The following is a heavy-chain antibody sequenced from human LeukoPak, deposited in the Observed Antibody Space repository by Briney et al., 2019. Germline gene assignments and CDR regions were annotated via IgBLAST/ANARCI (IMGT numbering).Heavy chain of an antibody. V-gene: IGHV3-23*01. Sequence: GGSLRLSCAASGFTFSSYAMSWVRQAPGKGLEWVSAISGIGGATYYADSVKRRFTISRDNSKNTLYLQMNSLTAEDTAIYYCARLPIAVADSFDYWGQGALVTVSS. J-gene: IGHJ4*02. CDR3: ARLPIAVADSFDY. D-gene: IGHD6-19*01. CDR2: ISGIGGAT. CDR1: GFTFSSYA.